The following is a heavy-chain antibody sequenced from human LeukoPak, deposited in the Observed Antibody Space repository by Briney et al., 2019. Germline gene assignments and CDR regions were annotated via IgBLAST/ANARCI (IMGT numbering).Heavy chain of an antibody. D-gene: IGHD3-10*01. J-gene: IGHJ6*02. CDR3: VKYGADV. Sequence: PGGSLRLSCAASRFTFSTYAMSWVRKPPGKGLEWVSAISGSDGSTYYADSVKGRFTISRDNSKNTLYLQMNSLRAEDTAVHYCVKYGADVWGQGTTVTVSS. V-gene: IGHV3-23*01. CDR2: ISGSDGST. CDR1: RFTFSTYA.